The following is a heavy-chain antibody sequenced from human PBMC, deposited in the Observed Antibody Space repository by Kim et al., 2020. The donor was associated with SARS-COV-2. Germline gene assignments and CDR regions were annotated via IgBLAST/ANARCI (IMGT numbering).Heavy chain of an antibody. CDR3: AKDLDIVVVVGVTRYYYYGMDV. J-gene: IGHJ6*02. CDR1: GFTFSSYG. V-gene: IGHV3-30*18. D-gene: IGHD2-15*01. Sequence: GGSLRLSCAASGFTFSSYGMHWVRQAPGKGLEWVAVISYDGSNKYYADSVKGRFTISRDNSKNTLYLQMNSLRAEDTAVYYCAKDLDIVVVVGVTRYYYYGMDVGGQGTTVTVSS. CDR2: ISYDGSNK.